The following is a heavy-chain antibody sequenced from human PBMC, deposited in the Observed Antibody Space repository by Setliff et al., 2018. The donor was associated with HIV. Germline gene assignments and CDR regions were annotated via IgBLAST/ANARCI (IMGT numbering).Heavy chain of an antibody. CDR3: AREDSSYHYFDY. D-gene: IGHD6-6*01. J-gene: IGHJ4*02. Sequence: PSETLSLTCTVSGGSISSGDYYWSWIRQPPGKGLEWIGYIYYSGSTYYNPSLKSRLTISVDTSKNQFSLKLTSVTAADTAVYYCAREDSSYHYFDYWGQGMLVTVS. CDR1: GGSISSGDYY. CDR2: IYYSGST. V-gene: IGHV4-30-4*08.